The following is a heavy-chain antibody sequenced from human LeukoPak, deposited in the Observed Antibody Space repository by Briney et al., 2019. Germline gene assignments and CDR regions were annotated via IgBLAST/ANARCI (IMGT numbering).Heavy chain of an antibody. CDR2: ISYDGSNK. CDR3: ARDHGQRCSSTSCYLYFDY. CDR1: GFTFSSYA. Sequence: PGGSLRLSCAASGFTFSSYAMHWVRQAPGKGLEWVAVISYDGSNKYYADSVKGRFTISRDNSKNTLYLQMNSLRAEDTAVYYCARDHGQRCSSTSCYLYFDYWGQGTLVTVSS. V-gene: IGHV3-30*01. D-gene: IGHD2-2*01. J-gene: IGHJ4*02.